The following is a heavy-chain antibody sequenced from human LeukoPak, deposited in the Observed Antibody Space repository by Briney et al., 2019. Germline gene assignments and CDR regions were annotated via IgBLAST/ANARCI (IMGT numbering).Heavy chain of an antibody. CDR3: ARPESSSSWYNKPRFAFYY. Sequence: GESLKISCKGSGYSFTSYWIGWVRQMPGKGLEGMGIIYPGDSDTSYSPSFQGQVTISADKSISTASLHWSRLKASETAMYYCARPESSSSWYNKPRFAFYYWGQGTLVTVSS. D-gene: IGHD6-13*01. V-gene: IGHV5-51*01. J-gene: IGHJ4*02. CDR1: GYSFTSYW. CDR2: IYPGDSDT.